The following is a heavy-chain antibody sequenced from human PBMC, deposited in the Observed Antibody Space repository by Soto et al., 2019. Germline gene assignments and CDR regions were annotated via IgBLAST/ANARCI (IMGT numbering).Heavy chain of an antibody. Sequence: QVQQQQWGARLLKPSETLSLTCAEYGRSMSGYNWSWLRRSPVRGLEWVGEIGPTGDTNYAPSFMSRVTVSVDTAKYELSWRLTQVTAADTATYLCARNGVGFGFDIWGLGTMVSVS. CDR3: ARNGVGFGFDI. CDR1: GRSMSGYN. CDR2: IGPTGDT. V-gene: IGHV4-34*02. D-gene: IGHD3-10*01. J-gene: IGHJ3*02.